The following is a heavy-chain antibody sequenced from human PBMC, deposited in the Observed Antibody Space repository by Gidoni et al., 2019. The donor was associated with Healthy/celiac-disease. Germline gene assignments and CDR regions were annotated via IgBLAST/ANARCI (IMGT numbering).Heavy chain of an antibody. J-gene: IGHJ6*02. D-gene: IGHD1-26*01. CDR2: ISSSSSYI. CDR3: ARDLHSGSYYVGYYYYYYGMDV. Sequence: NWVRQAPGKGLEWVSSISSSSSYIYYADSVKGRFTISRDNAKNSLYLQMNSLRAEDTAVYYCARDLHSGSYYVGYYYYYYGMDVWGQGTTVTVSS. V-gene: IGHV3-21*01.